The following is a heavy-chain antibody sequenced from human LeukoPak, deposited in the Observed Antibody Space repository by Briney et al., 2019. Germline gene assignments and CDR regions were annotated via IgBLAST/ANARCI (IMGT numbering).Heavy chain of an antibody. CDR3: AKDVVSSSYFDY. CDR1: GFTFSSYW. CDR2: INSDGSST. Sequence: GGSLRLSCAASGFTFSSYWMHWVRQAPGKGLVWVSRINSDGSSTSYADSVKGRFTISRDNAKNTLYLQMNSLRAEDTAVYYCAKDVVSSSYFDYWGQGTLVTVSS. J-gene: IGHJ4*02. V-gene: IGHV3-74*01. D-gene: IGHD2/OR15-2a*01.